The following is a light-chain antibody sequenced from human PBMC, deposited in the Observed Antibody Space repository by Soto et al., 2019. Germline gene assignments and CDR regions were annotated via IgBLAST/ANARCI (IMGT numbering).Light chain of an antibody. V-gene: IGKV3D-15*01. J-gene: IGKJ1*01. CDR1: QSVGSN. Sequence: EIVMTQSPATLSVSPGERATLSCRASQSVGSNLAWYQQKPGQAPRLLIYGASTRATDIPARFSGGGSGTEFTLTITSLQSEDFAVYYCHQYNGWPRTFGQGTKVDIK. CDR3: HQYNGWPRT. CDR2: GAS.